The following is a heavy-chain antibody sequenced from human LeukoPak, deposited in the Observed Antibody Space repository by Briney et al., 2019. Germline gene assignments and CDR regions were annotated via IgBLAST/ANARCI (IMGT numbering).Heavy chain of an antibody. V-gene: IGHV1-3*01. CDR2: INAATANR. CDR3: ARVSDDSGWNFDY. J-gene: IGHJ4*02. CDR1: GYTFTSFA. Sequence: ASVKVSSKASGYTFTSFAIHWVRQAPGQRLEWMGWINAATANRKYSQKFQDRVTITRETSATTAYMELSSLTSEDTAVYYCARVSDDSGWNFDYWGQGTLVTVSS. D-gene: IGHD6-19*01.